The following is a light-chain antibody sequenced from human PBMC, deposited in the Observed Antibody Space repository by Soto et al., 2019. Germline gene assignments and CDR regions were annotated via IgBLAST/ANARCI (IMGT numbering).Light chain of an antibody. CDR2: AAS. CDR1: QGINNY. J-gene: IGKJ1*01. Sequence: DIQMTQSPSSLSASVVDRVTITCLASQGINNYLAWYQQRPGKVPKLLIYAASTLQSGVPSRFRGSRSGTDFTLTISSLQPEDVATYYCQNYNSAPRTCGQGTKVDIK. CDR3: QNYNSAPRT. V-gene: IGKV1-27*01.